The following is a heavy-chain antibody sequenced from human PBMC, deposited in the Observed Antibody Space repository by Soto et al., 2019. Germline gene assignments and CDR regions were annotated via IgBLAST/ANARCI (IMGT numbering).Heavy chain of an antibody. J-gene: IGHJ6*02. CDR2: IIPIFGTA. CDR1: GGTFSSYA. CDR3: ARSRKNTYYDFWYYYYYGMDV. V-gene: IGHV1-69*13. Sequence: ASVKVSCKASGGTFSSYAISWVRQAPGQGLEWMGGIIPIFGTANYAQKFQGRVTITADESTSTAYMELSSLRSEDTAVYYCARSRKNTYYDFWYYYYYGMDVWGQGTTVTVSS. D-gene: IGHD3-3*01.